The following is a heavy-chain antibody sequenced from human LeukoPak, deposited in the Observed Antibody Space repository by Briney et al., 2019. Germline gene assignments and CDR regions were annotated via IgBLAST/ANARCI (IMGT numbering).Heavy chain of an antibody. D-gene: IGHD3-3*01. J-gene: IGHJ6*04. CDR3: TRKNYDFWSGTMDV. Sequence: GGSLRLSCAASGFTFSGSAMHRVRQASGEGLEWVGRIRSKANSYATAYAASVKGRFTISRDDSKNTAYLQMNSLKTEDTAVYYCTRKNYDFWSGTMDVWGKGTTVTVSS. V-gene: IGHV3-73*01. CDR1: GFTFSGSA. CDR2: IRSKANSYAT.